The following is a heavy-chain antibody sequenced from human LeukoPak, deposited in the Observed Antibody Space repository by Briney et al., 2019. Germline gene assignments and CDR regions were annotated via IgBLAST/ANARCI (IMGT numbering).Heavy chain of an antibody. D-gene: IGHD3-3*02. V-gene: IGHV4-4*07. CDR2: IYTSGST. CDR1: GGSISSYY. CDR3: ARDSIFGVVTFDAFDI. Sequence: SETLSLTCTVSGGSISSYYWSWIRQPAGKGLEWIGHIYTSGSTNYNPSLKSRVTMSVDTSKNQFSLKLSSVTAADTAVYYCARDSIFGVVTFDAFDIWGQGTMVTVSS. J-gene: IGHJ3*02.